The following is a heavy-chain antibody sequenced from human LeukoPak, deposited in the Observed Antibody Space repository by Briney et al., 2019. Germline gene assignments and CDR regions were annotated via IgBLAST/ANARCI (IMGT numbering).Heavy chain of an antibody. CDR2: IYHSGST. V-gene: IGHV4-38-2*02. J-gene: IGHJ4*02. CDR1: GYSISSGYY. Sequence: SETLSLTCTVSGYSISSGYYWGWIRPPPGKGLEWIGSIYHSGSTYYNPSLKSRVTISVDTSENQFSLKLSSVTAADTAVYYCARDGHMRVGATWLTFDYWGQGTLVTVSS. D-gene: IGHD1-26*01. CDR3: ARDGHMRVGATWLTFDY.